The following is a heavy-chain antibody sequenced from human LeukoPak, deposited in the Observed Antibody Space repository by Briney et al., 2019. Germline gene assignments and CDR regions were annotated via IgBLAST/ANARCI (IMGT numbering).Heavy chain of an antibody. Sequence: GGSLRLSCAASGFTVSSNYMSWVRQAPGKGLEWVSVIYSGGSTYYADSVKGRFTISRDNSKNTLYLQMNSLKTEDTAVYYCTTTLIWLGHPPFWGQGTLVTVSS. D-gene: IGHD5-12*01. CDR3: TTTLIWLGHPPF. CDR1: GFTVSSNY. J-gene: IGHJ4*02. V-gene: IGHV3-66*01. CDR2: IYSGGST.